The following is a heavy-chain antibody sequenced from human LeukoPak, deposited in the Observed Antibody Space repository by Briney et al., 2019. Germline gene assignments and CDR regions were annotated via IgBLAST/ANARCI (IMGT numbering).Heavy chain of an antibody. CDR3: ARDRGGGTCYNFDY. J-gene: IGHJ4*02. Sequence: PGGSLRLSCAASGFAFSSYAMNWVRQAPGKGLEWVSSISGSGSYLFYADSVKGRFTISRDNSKNTLYLQMSGLRAEDTAVYYCARDRGGGTCYNFDYWGQGTLVTVSS. CDR1: GFAFSSYA. V-gene: IGHV3-21*01. CDR2: ISGSGSYL. D-gene: IGHD2-15*01.